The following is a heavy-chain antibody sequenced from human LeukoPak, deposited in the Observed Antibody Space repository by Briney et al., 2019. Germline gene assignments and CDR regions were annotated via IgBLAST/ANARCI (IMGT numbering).Heavy chain of an antibody. D-gene: IGHD2-21*02. CDR3: ARDLKAYCGGDCFNAFDI. Sequence: GGSLRLSCAASGFTFSSYWMSWVRQAPGKGLEWVANIKQDGSEKYYVDSVKGRFTISRDNAKNSLYLQMNSLRAEDTAVYYCARDLKAYCGGDCFNAFDIWGQGTMVTVSS. V-gene: IGHV3-7*01. CDR1: GFTFSSYW. J-gene: IGHJ3*02. CDR2: IKQDGSEK.